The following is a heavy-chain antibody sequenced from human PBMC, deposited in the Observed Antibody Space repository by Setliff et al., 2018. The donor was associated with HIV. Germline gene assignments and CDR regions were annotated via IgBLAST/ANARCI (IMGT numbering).Heavy chain of an antibody. J-gene: IGHJ5*02. CDR3: ARRPISPFTLTTAMLDP. CDR1: GGSLSGYY. D-gene: IGHD3-16*01. V-gene: IGHV4-34*01. CDR2: INEGGNT. Sequence: PSETLSLTCAVHGGSLSGYYWTWIRQPQGRGLQWIAEINEGGNTYTNPSLQSRVTISVDTSKNQVFLRLTSVTAADTAVYYCARRPISPFTLTTAMLDPWGQGTLVTAPQ.